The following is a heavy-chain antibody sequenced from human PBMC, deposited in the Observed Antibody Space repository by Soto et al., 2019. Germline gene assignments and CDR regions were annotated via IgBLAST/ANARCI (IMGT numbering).Heavy chain of an antibody. Sequence: QVQLVESGGGVVQPGRSLRLSCAASGFTFSSYAMHWVRQAPGKGLEWVAVISYDGSNKYYADYVKGRFTISRDNSKNSLYLQMNSLRAEDTAVYYCARVGNVDTAMVSPDYYYYYGMDVWGQGTTVTVSS. CDR1: GFTFSSYA. J-gene: IGHJ6*02. D-gene: IGHD5-18*01. V-gene: IGHV3-30-3*01. CDR2: ISYDGSNK. CDR3: ARVGNVDTAMVSPDYYYYYGMDV.